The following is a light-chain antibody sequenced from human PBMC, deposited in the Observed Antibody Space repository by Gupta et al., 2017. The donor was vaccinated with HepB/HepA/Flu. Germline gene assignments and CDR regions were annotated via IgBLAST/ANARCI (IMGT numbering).Light chain of an antibody. CDR3: NSRDSSGTHPVV. J-gene: IGLJ2*01. V-gene: IGLV3-19*01. CDR2: GKN. Sequence: SSELTQDPVVSVALGQTVTITCQGDSLRSYYATWYQQKPGQAPVVVVYGKNNRPSGIPDRFSGSNSGNTASLTITGPQAEDEADYYCNSRDSSGTHPVVFGGGTKLTVL. CDR1: SLRSYY.